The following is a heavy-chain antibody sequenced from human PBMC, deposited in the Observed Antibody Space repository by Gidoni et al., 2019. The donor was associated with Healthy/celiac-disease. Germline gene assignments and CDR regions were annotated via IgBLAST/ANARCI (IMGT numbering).Heavy chain of an antibody. D-gene: IGHD6-19*01. Sequence: QLQLQESGPGLVKPSETLSLTCTVSGGSISSSSYYWGWIRQPPGKGLEWIGSIYYSGSTYYNPSLKSRVTISVDTSKNQFSLKLSSVTAADTAVYYCARRSLTDATEGVAVAGISDYWGQGTLVTVSS. J-gene: IGHJ4*02. CDR3: ARRSLTDATEGVAVAGISDY. CDR2: IYYSGST. CDR1: GGSISSSSYY. V-gene: IGHV4-39*01.